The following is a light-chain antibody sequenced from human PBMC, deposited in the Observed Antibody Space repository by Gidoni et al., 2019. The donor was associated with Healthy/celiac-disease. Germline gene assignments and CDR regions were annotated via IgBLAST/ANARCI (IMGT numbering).Light chain of an antibody. CDR3: NSRDSSGNHLV. Sequence: SSELTHDPAVSVALGQTARITCQGDTLRSYYASWYQQKPGQAPVLVIYVKNNRPSGIPYRFSGSSSGNTASLTITGAQAEDEADYYCNSRDSSGNHLVFGGGTKLTVL. CDR1: TLRSYY. J-gene: IGLJ2*01. CDR2: VKN. V-gene: IGLV3-19*01.